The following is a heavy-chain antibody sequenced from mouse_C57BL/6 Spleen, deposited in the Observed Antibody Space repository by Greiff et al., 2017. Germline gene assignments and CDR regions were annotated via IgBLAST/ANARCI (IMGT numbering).Heavy chain of an antibody. CDR3: ARQDDYDWFAY. J-gene: IGHJ3*01. V-gene: IGHV1-20*01. D-gene: IGHD2-4*01. Sequence: VQLQESGPELVKPGDSVKISCKASGYSFTGYFMNWVMQSHGKSLEWIGRINPYNGDTFYNQKFKGKATLTVDKSSSTAHMELRSLTSEDSAVYYGARQDDYDWFAYWGQGTLVTVSA. CDR1: GYSFTGYF. CDR2: INPYNGDT.